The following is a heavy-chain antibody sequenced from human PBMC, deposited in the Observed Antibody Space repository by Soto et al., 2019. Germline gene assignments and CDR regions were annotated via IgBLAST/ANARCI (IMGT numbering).Heavy chain of an antibody. J-gene: IGHJ6*02. D-gene: IGHD3-3*01. Sequence: EVQLVESGGGLIQPGGSLRLSCAASGFSVSSNYMSWVRQAPGKGLEWVSGIYSGGSTYYADCVKGRFTISRDHSKDKLYLQMNRLRAEDTAVYYCARVPTIFGVVSTYNGMDVWGQGTTVTVSS. CDR2: IYSGGST. V-gene: IGHV3-53*01. CDR1: GFSVSSNY. CDR3: ARVPTIFGVVSTYNGMDV.